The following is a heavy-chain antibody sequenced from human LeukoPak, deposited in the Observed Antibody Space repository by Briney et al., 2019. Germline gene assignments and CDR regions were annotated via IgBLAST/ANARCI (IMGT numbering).Heavy chain of an antibody. V-gene: IGHV3-74*01. J-gene: IGHJ3*02. D-gene: IGHD1-7*01. CDR2: INSDGSST. CDR1: GFTFSSYW. Sequence: GGSLTLSCAASGFTFSSYWMHWVRQAPGKGLVWVSRINSDGSSTSYADSVKGRFTISRDNAKNTLYLQMNSLRAEDTAVYYCARDQLELPACDIWGQGTMVTVSS. CDR3: ARDQLELPACDI.